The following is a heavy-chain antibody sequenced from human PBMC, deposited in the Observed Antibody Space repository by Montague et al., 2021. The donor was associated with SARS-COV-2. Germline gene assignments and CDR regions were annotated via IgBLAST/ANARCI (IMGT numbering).Heavy chain of an antibody. J-gene: IGHJ4*02. CDR2: LSSSGXT. CDR3: ARPGSVSGWFYFDD. V-gene: IGHV4-39*02. D-gene: IGHD6-19*01. Sequence: SETLSLTCIVSGESIDRDTYYWGWIRRSPGKGLEWLGSLSSSGXTXYXXXXRXRVTISMDTSKNHFSLKVNSVTATDTAVYFCARPGSVSGWFYFDDWGQGTLVSVSS. CDR1: GESIDRDTYY.